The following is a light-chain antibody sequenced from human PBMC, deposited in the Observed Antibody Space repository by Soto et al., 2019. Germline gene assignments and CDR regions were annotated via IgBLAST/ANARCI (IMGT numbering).Light chain of an antibody. CDR1: SSDVGSYSL. J-gene: IGLJ2*01. Sequence: QSALTQPASVSGSPGQWITISCTGTSSDVGSYSLVSWYQQHPGKAPKLMIYEGSKRPSGVSNRFSGSKSGATASLTISGLQAEDEAHYYCCSYAGSSTLVFGGGTKLTVL. V-gene: IGLV2-23*01. CDR3: CSYAGSSTLV. CDR2: EGS.